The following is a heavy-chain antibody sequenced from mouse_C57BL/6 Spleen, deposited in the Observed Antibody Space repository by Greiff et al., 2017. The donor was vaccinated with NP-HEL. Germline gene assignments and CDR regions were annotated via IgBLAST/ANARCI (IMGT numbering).Heavy chain of an antibody. CDR3: ALWLRRDFDY. D-gene: IGHD2-2*01. V-gene: IGHV1-50*01. Sequence: QVQLQQSGAELVKPGASVKLSCKASGYTFTSYWMQWVKQRPGQGLEWIGEIAPSDSYTNYNQKFKGKATLTVDTSSSTAYMQLSSLTSEDSAFYYCALWLRRDFDYWGQGTTLTVSS. J-gene: IGHJ2*01. CDR2: IAPSDSYT. CDR1: GYTFTSYW.